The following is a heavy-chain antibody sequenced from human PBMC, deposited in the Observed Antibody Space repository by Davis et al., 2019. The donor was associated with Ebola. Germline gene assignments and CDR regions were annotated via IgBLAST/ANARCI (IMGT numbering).Heavy chain of an antibody. Sequence: HTGGSLRLSCAASGFTFSSYSMSWVRQAPGKGLVWVSRINSDGSSTSYADSVKGRFTISRDNAKNTLYLQMNSLRAEDTAVYYCARALGYCSGGSCGGYWGQGTLVTVSS. CDR3: ARALGYCSGGSCGGY. V-gene: IGHV3-74*01. CDR1: GFTFSSYS. CDR2: INSDGSST. D-gene: IGHD2-15*01. J-gene: IGHJ4*02.